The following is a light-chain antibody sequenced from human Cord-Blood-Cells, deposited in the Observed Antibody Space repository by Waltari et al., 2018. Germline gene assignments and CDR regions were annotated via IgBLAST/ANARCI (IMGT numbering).Light chain of an antibody. V-gene: IGLV2-14*01. CDR2: EVS. Sequence: QSALTQPAPVSGPPGQSITISCTGTSRHVGGYHYVPSYQQHPGKAPKLMIYEVSNRPSGVSNRFSGSKSGNTASLTISGLQAEDEADYYCSSYTSSSTLNYVFGTGTKVTVL. J-gene: IGLJ1*01. CDR3: SSYTSSSTLNYV. CDR1: SRHVGGYHY.